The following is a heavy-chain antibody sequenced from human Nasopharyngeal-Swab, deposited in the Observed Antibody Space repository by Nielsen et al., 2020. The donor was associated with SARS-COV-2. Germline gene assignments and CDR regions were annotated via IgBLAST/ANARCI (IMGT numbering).Heavy chain of an antibody. D-gene: IGHD2-8*01. CDR3: ARDSHKGTS. Sequence: GESLKISCAASGFTVSSNYMSWVRQAPGKGLEWVSVIYSGGSTYYADSVKGRFTISRHNSKNTLYLQMNSLRAEDTAVYYRARDSHKGTSWGQGTLVTVSS. CDR1: GFTVSSNY. V-gene: IGHV3-53*04. J-gene: IGHJ4*02. CDR2: IYSGGST.